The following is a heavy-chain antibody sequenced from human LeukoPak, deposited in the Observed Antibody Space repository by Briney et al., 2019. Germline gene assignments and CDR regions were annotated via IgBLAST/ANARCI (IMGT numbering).Heavy chain of an antibody. V-gene: IGHV3-66*04. D-gene: IGHD6-19*01. CDR3: TRLAVAYFDS. CDR1: GFIVSSNY. CDR2: IYSSGST. Sequence: GGSLRLSCAASGFIVSSNYMGWVRQAPGKGLEWVSAIYSSGSTYYPDSVKGRFTISRDESKNTLYLQMNSLRAEDTAVYYCTRLAVAYFDSWGQGTLVTVSS. J-gene: IGHJ4*02.